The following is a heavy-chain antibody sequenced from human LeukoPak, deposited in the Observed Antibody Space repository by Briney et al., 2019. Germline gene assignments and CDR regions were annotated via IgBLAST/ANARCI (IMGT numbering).Heavy chain of an antibody. J-gene: IGHJ6*04. CDR1: GYTFTGYY. CDR2: INPNSGGT. D-gene: IGHD5-18*01. CDR3: ARVQLSLIRAFDI. Sequence: ASVKVSCKASGYTFTGYYMHWVRQAPGQGLEWMGWINPNSGGTNYAQKFQGRVTMTRDTSISTAYMELSRLRSDDTAVYYCARVQLSLIRAFDIWGKGTTVTISS. V-gene: IGHV1-2*02.